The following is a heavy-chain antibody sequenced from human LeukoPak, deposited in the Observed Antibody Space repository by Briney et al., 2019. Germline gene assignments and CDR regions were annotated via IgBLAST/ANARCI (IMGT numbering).Heavy chain of an antibody. D-gene: IGHD2-15*01. J-gene: IGHJ4*02. Sequence: SETLSLTCAVSGYSISSGYYWGWIRQPPGKGLEWIGEINHSGSTNYNPSLKSRVAISVDTSKNQFSLKLSSVTAADTAVYYCARGDIVVVVAATTKHFDYWGQGTLVTVSS. CDR1: GYSISSGYY. V-gene: IGHV4-38-2*01. CDR2: INHSGST. CDR3: ARGDIVVVVAATTKHFDY.